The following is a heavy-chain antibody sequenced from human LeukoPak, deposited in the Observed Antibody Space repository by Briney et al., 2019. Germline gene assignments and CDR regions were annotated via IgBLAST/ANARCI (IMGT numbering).Heavy chain of an antibody. J-gene: IGHJ6*03. CDR1: EFTFSSYW. CDR3: ARDAGSYWVSYYYMDV. CDR2: IKQDGSEK. V-gene: IGHV3-7*01. D-gene: IGHD1-26*01. Sequence: PGGSLRLSCAASEFTFSSYWMSWVRKAPGKGLEWVATIKQDGSEKYYVDSVKGRFTISRDNAKNSLYLQMNSLRAEDTAVYYCARDAGSYWVSYYYMDVWGKGTTVTVSS.